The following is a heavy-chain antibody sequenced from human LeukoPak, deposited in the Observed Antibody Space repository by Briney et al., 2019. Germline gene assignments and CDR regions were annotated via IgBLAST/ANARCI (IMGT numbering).Heavy chain of an antibody. V-gene: IGHV3-9*01. CDR1: GFTFDDYA. D-gene: IGHD3-10*01. CDR2: ISWNSGSI. CDR3: AKENDYYGSGSYQS. J-gene: IGHJ5*02. Sequence: GGSLRLSCAASGFTFDDYAMHWVRQAPGKGLEWVSGISWNSGSIGYADSVKGRFTISRDNAKNSLYLQMNSLRAEDTALYYCAKENDYYGSGSYQSWGQGTLVTVSS.